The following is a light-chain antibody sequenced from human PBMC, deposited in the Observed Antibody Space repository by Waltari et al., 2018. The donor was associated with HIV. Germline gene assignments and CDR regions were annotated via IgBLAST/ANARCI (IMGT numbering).Light chain of an antibody. CDR2: AAS. CDR1: QSISSSY. Sequence: EIVLTQSPGTLSLSPGERATLSCRTSQSISSSYLAWYQQKPGQAPRLLIYAASSRATGIPDRFSGYASGTDFTLTISRLEPEDFAVYYCQQYGSSPDSFGQGTKLEIK. J-gene: IGKJ2*03. CDR3: QQYGSSPDS. V-gene: IGKV3-20*01.